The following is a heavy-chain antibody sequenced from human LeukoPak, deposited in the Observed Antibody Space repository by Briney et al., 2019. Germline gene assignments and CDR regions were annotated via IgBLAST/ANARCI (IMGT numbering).Heavy chain of an antibody. CDR1: VFTFSSYW. Sequence: GLPLRLSCAASVFTFSSYWMHWVRQAPGKGFVWVSCINADGSATIYADSVKGRFTISRDNAKNTLYLQMNSLRAEDTAVYYCAQDTSGYYAYWGQGTLVTVSS. CDR2: INADGSAT. CDR3: AQDTSGYYAY. J-gene: IGHJ4*02. D-gene: IGHD3-22*01. V-gene: IGHV3-74*01.